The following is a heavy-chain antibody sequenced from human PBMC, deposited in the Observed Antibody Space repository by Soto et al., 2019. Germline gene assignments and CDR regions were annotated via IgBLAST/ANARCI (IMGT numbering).Heavy chain of an antibody. D-gene: IGHD3-10*01. CDR3: ARVRYYDSGSSINWFDP. J-gene: IGHJ5*02. V-gene: IGHV3-11*01. Sequence: GGSLRLSCAASGFTFSDYYMSWIRQAPGKGLEWVSYISSSGSSTYYAESVKGRFTISRDNAKNSLYLQMNSLRAEDTAVYYCARVRYYDSGSSINWFDPWGQGTLVIVSS. CDR1: GFTFSDYY. CDR2: ISSSGSST.